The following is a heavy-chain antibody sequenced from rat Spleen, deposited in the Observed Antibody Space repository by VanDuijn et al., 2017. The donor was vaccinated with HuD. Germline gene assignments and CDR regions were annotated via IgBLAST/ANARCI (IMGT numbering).Heavy chain of an antibody. CDR1: GFTFSYYY. CDR3: AGAGYLRDWYFDY. D-gene: IGHD2-2*01. V-gene: IGHV5-29*01. CDR2: ISSDGGRN. Sequence: EVQLVESDGGLVQPGRSLKLSCAASGFTFSYYYMAGVRQAPTKGLEWVTTISSDGGRNFYRDSVKGRFTISRDNAKSSLYRQMDSLRSEDTATYYCAGAGYLRDWYFDYWGQGVMVTVSS. J-gene: IGHJ2*01.